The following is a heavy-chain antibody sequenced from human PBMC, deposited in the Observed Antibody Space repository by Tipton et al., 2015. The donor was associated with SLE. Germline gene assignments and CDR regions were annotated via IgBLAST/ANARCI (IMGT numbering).Heavy chain of an antibody. V-gene: IGHV4-39*07. CDR2: MSQTGIT. CDR1: GGFISSSSYY. D-gene: IGHD3-3*01. J-gene: IGHJ4*02. CDR3: VREHHPRITVFGADC. Sequence: TLSLTCTVSGGFISSSSYYWGWIRQPPGKGLEWIGSMSQTGITYYNPTLMSRVTISGDTSKNQFFLNLDSVTAADTAVYYCVREHHPRITVFGADCWGQGTLVTVPS.